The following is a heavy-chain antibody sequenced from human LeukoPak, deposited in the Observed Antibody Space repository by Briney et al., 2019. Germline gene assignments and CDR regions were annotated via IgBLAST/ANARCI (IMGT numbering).Heavy chain of an antibody. CDR3: ARDSVGCMDV. J-gene: IGHJ6*01. CDR2: MIPNSGIA. CDR1: GYTFTSYG. Sequence: ASVNVSCKASGYTFTSYGISWVRHPPAPGLEWIGWMIPNSGIAGYAQKFQGRVTMTRNTSICTPYMELSSLRSEDTAVYYCARDSVGCMDVWGQGTTVSVSS. D-gene: IGHD1-26*01. V-gene: IGHV1-8*02.